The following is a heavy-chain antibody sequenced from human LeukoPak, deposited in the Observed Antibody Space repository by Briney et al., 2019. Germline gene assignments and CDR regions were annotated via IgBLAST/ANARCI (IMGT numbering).Heavy chain of an antibody. CDR2: ISTSNGAI. J-gene: IGHJ5*01. V-gene: IGHV1-18*01. CDR1: DYTFSNYG. CDR3: ARDLNTPRWFDS. Sequence: ASVKVSCETSDYTFSNYGISWVRQAPGQGLEWMGWISTSNGAISYAQNFQDRVTMTTDTSTSTAYMELRSLRSDDTAVYYCARDLNTPRWFDSWGQGTLVTVSS.